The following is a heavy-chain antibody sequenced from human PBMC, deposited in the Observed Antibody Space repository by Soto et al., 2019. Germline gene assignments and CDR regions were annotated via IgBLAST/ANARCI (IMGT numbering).Heavy chain of an antibody. D-gene: IGHD3-10*01. CDR1: GFTVSNNY. CDR2: IYSGGST. J-gene: IGHJ4*02. V-gene: IGHV3-66*01. CDR3: ARDSRLGLGELAD. Sequence: EVQLVESGGGLVQPGGSLRLSCAASGFTVSNNYMSWVRQAPGKGLELVSIIYSGGSTKYADSVKGRFAISRDNSKNTLYRQMNSLRAEDTAVYYCARDSRLGLGELADWGQGTLVTVSS.